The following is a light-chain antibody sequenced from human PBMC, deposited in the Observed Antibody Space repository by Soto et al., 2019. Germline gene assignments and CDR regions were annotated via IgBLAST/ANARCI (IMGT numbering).Light chain of an antibody. J-gene: IGLJ2*01. CDR1: SSDVGGYNY. Sequence: QSALTQPPSASGSPGQSVTISCTGTSSDVGGYNYVSWYQQHPGKAPKLMIYEVSKRPLGVPDRFSGFKSGNTASLTVSGLQAEDEADYYCSSYAGSSVVFGGGTKVTVL. CDR3: SSYAGSSVV. V-gene: IGLV2-8*01. CDR2: EVS.